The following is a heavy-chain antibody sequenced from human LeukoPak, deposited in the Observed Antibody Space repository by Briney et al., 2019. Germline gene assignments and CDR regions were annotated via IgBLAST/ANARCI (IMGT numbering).Heavy chain of an antibody. CDR1: GYTFTNYD. CDR2: MNPNSGNT. Sequence: GASVKVSCKASGYTFTNYDINWVRQAAGQGLEWMGWMNPNSGNTGYAQKFQGRVTMTRNTSISTAYMELSSLKSEDTAVYYCAREGDYYGSGSYYDYWGQGTLVTVSS. J-gene: IGHJ4*02. V-gene: IGHV1-8*01. CDR3: AREGDYYGSGSYYDY. D-gene: IGHD3-10*01.